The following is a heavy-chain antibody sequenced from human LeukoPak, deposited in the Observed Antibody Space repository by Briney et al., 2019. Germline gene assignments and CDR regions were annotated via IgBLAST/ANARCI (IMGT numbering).Heavy chain of an antibody. D-gene: IGHD6-6*01. J-gene: IGHJ4*02. V-gene: IGHV1-8*01. CDR2: MNPNSGNT. CDR1: GYTFTSYD. CDR3: ARRGPGAYSSSSDFDY. Sequence: ASVKVSCKASGYTFTSYDINWVRQATGQGLEWMGWMNPNSGNTGYAQKFQGRVTMTRNTSISKAYMELSSLRSEYTAVYYCARRGPGAYSSSSDFDYWGQGTLVTVSS.